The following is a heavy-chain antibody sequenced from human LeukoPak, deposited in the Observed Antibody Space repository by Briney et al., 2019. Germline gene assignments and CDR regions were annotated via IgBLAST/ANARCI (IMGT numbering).Heavy chain of an antibody. J-gene: IGHJ6*02. D-gene: IGHD1-7*01. CDR1: GGSISSGGYY. CDR3: ERLGKSLELNDYYYYGMDV. Sequence: SETLSLTCTVSGGSISSGGYYWSWIRQHPGKGLEWIVYIYYSGSTYYNPSLKSRVTILVDTSKNQFSLKLSSVTAADTAVYYCERLGKSLELNDYYYYGMDVWGQGTTVTVSS. CDR2: IYYSGST. V-gene: IGHV4-31*03.